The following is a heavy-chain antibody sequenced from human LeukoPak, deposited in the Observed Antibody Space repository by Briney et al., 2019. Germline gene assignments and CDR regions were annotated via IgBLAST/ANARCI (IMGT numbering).Heavy chain of an antibody. J-gene: IGHJ6*02. D-gene: IGHD3-10*01. CDR1: GFTFSSYA. Sequence: PGGSLRLSCAASGFTFSSYAMSWVRQAPGKGLGWVSAISGSGGSTYYADSVKGRFTISRDNSKNTLYLQMNSLRAEDTAVYYCARGRYYGMDVWGQGTTVTVSS. CDR2: ISGSGGST. V-gene: IGHV3-23*01. CDR3: ARGRYYGMDV.